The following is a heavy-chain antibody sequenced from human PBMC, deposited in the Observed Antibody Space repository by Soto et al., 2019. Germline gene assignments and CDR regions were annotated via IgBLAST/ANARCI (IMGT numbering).Heavy chain of an antibody. V-gene: IGHV3-30-3*01. CDR2: ISYDGSNK. J-gene: IGHJ4*02. CDR1: GFTFSSYA. Sequence: GGSLRLSCAASGFTFSSYAMHWVRQAPGKGLEWVAVISYDGSNKYYADSVKGRFTISRDNSKNTLYLQMNSLRAEDTAVYYCAREGRIAAAGTVGDYWGQGTLVTVSS. D-gene: IGHD6-13*01. CDR3: AREGRIAAAGTVGDY.